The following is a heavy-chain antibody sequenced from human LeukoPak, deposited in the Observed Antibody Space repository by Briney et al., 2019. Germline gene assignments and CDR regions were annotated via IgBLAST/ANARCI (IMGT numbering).Heavy chain of an antibody. D-gene: IGHD1-26*01. V-gene: IGHV3-30*18. CDR1: GFTFSSYG. Sequence: PGRSLRLSCAASGFTFSSYGMHWVRQAPGKGLEWVAVISYDGSNKYYADSVKGRFTISRDNSKNTLYLQMNSLRAEDTAVYYCAKDLEGATGDYWGQGTLVTVSS. CDR2: ISYDGSNK. CDR3: AKDLEGATGDY. J-gene: IGHJ4*02.